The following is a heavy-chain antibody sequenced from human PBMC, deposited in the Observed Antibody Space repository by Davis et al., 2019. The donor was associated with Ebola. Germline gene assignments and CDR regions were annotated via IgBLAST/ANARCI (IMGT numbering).Heavy chain of an antibody. Sequence: GESLKISCAASGFTFSSYTMNWVRQAPGKGLEWVSSISSSSSYIYYADSVKGRFTISRANAKNSLYLQMNSLRAEDTAVYYCAREADYYDSSGYSHYFDYWGQGTLVTVSS. CDR3: AREADYYDSSGYSHYFDY. CDR1: GFTFSSYT. CDR2: ISSSSSYI. D-gene: IGHD3-22*01. V-gene: IGHV3-21*01. J-gene: IGHJ4*02.